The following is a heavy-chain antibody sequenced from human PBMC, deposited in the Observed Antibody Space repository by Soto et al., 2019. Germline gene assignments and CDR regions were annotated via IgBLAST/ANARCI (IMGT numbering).Heavy chain of an antibody. V-gene: IGHV3-23*01. J-gene: IGHJ4*02. Sequence: GGSLRLSCAASGFTFSSYAMSWVRQAPGKGLEWVSAISGSGGSTYYADSVKGRFTISRDNSKNTLYLQMNSLRAEDTAVYYCANDYDSSGYYALKRYWGQGTLVTVSS. CDR3: ANDYDSSGYYALKRY. CDR1: GFTFSSYA. CDR2: ISGSGGST. D-gene: IGHD3-22*01.